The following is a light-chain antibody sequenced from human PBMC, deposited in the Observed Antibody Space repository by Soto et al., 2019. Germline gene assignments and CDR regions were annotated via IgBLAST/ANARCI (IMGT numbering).Light chain of an antibody. CDR3: SSYAGTYSVV. Sequence: QSVLTQPASVSGSPGQSITISCTGTSSDVGSYNPVSWYQQHPGKAPKLMIYENSRRPSGVSDRFSASKSGNTASLTISGLQAEDEADYYCSSYAGTYSVVFGGGTKLTVL. V-gene: IGLV2-23*01. J-gene: IGLJ2*01. CDR1: SSDVGSYNP. CDR2: ENS.